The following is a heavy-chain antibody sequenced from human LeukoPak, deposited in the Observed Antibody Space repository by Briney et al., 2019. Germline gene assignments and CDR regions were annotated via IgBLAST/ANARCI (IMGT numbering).Heavy chain of an antibody. V-gene: IGHV1-2*02. CDR1: GFTFTAYY. J-gene: IGHJ4*02. CDR3: VRDPWRYYDSRSYSYFDY. D-gene: IGHD3-22*01. Sequence: ASVKVSCKASGFTFTAYYMHWVRQAPGQGLEWMGWINPNSGGTNYAQKFQGRVTMTRDTSISTAYMELSRLRSDDTAVYYCVRDPWRYYDSRSYSYFDYWGQGTLVTVSS. CDR2: INPNSGGT.